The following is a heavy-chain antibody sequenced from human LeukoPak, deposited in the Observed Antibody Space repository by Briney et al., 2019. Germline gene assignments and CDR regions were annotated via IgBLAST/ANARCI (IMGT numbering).Heavy chain of an antibody. D-gene: IGHD3-3*01. Sequence: GGSLRLSCAASGFTFSSYSMNWVRQAPGKGLEWVSSISSSSYIYYADSVKGRFTISRDNAKNSLYLQMNSLRAEDTAVYYCAKHGPEYYDFWSGYGDYWGQGTLVTVSS. CDR1: GFTFSSYS. J-gene: IGHJ4*02. CDR2: ISSSSYI. CDR3: AKHGPEYYDFWSGYGDY. V-gene: IGHV3-21*04.